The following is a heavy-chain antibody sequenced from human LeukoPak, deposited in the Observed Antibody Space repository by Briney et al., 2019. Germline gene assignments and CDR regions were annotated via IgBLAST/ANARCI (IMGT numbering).Heavy chain of an antibody. J-gene: IGHJ4*02. CDR3: AKDLYSSSYSFDY. CDR2: ISYDGSNK. V-gene: IGHV3-30*18. Sequence: GGSLRLSCAASGFTFCSYGMHWVRQAPGKGLEWVAVISYDGSNKYYADSVKGRFTISRDNSKNTLYLQMNSLRAEDTAVYYCAKDLYSSSYSFDYWGQGTLVTVSS. CDR1: GFTFCSYG. D-gene: IGHD6-13*01.